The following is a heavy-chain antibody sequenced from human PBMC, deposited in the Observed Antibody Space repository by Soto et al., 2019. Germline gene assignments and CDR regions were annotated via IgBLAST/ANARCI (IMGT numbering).Heavy chain of an antibody. D-gene: IGHD3-10*01. CDR3: TRDLSGLLWFGETSDGMDV. J-gene: IGHJ6*02. V-gene: IGHV3-49*03. CDR2: IRSKAYGGTT. Sequence: PGGSLRLSCTASGFTSGDYAMSWFRQAPGKGLEWVGFIRSKAYGGTTEYAASVKGRFTISRDDSKSIAYLQMNSLKTEDTAVYYCTRDLSGLLWFGETSDGMDVWGQGTTVTVSS. CDR1: GFTSGDYA.